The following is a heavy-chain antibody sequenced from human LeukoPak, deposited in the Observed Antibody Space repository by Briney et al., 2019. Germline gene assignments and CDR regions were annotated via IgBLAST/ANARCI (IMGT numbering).Heavy chain of an antibody. CDR3: ARDGRGAYGDYATSY. D-gene: IGHD4-17*01. CDR1: GYTFTGYY. J-gene: IGHJ4*02. CDR2: INPNSGAT. V-gene: IGHV1-2*02. Sequence: ASVKVSCKASGYTFTGYYMHWVRQAPGQGLEWMGWINPNSGATNNAQKFQGRVTMTRDTSISTAYMELSRLRSDDTAVYYCARDGRGAYGDYATSYWGQGTLVTVSS.